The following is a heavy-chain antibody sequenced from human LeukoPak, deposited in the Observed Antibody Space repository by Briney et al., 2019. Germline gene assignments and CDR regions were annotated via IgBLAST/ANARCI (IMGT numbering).Heavy chain of an antibody. J-gene: IGHJ4*02. CDR3: ARGRGIVVVPAAIQPYFDY. V-gene: IGHV4-30-2*01. CDR1: GGSISSGGYS. CDR2: IYHSGST. Sequence: SQTLSLTCAVSGGSISSGGYSWSWIRQPPGKGLEWIGYIYHSGSTYYNPSLKSRVTISVDRSKNQFSLKLSSVTAADTAVYYCARGRGIVVVPAAIQPYFDYWGQGTLVTVSS. D-gene: IGHD2-2*02.